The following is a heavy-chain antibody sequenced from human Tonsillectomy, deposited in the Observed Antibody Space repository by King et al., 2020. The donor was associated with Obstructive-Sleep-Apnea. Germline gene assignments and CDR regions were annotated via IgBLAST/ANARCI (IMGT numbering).Heavy chain of an antibody. J-gene: IGHJ5*02. CDR3: ASGLSGRVVTISGNHNWFDP. CDR1: GYTFTSYD. D-gene: IGHD5-12*01. V-gene: IGHV1-8*01. Sequence: VQLVESGAEVKKPGASVKVSCKASGYTFTSYDINWVRQATGQGLEWMGWMNPNSGNTDYAQKFQGRVTMTRNTSIGTAYMELSSLISEDTAVYYCASGLSGRVVTISGNHNWFDPWGQGPLVTVSS. CDR2: MNPNSGNT.